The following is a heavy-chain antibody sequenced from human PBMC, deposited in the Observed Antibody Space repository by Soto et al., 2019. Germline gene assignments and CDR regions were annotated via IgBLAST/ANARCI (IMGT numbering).Heavy chain of an antibody. J-gene: IGHJ4*02. Sequence: SETLSLTCTVSGGSISSSSYYWGWIRQPPGKGLEWIGSIYYSGSTYYNPSLKGRVTISVDTSKNQFSLKLSSVTAADTAVYYCASVVYSSSSHFDYWGQGTLVTAPQ. CDR2: IYYSGST. CDR1: GGSISSSSYY. D-gene: IGHD6-6*01. V-gene: IGHV4-39*01. CDR3: ASVVYSSSSHFDY.